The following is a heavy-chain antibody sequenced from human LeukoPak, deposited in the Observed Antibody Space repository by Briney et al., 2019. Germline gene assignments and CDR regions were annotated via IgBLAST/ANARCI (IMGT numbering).Heavy chain of an antibody. Sequence: SETLSLTCAVYGGSFSGYYWSWIRQPPGKGLEWIGEINHSGSTNYNPSLKSRVTISVDTSKNQFSLKLSPVTAADTAVYYCASTVYYDFWSGYKGAFDIWGQGTMVTVSS. J-gene: IGHJ3*02. CDR1: GGSFSGYY. CDR2: INHSGST. D-gene: IGHD3-3*01. V-gene: IGHV4-34*01. CDR3: ASTVYYDFWSGYKGAFDI.